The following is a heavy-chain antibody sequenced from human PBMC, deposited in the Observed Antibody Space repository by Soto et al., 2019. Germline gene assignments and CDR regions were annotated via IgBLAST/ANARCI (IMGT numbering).Heavy chain of an antibody. CDR3: ARQTTYSSSWHDY. J-gene: IGHJ4*02. Sequence: SETLSLTCTVSGGSISSYYWSWIRQPPGKGLEWIGYIYYSGSTNYNPSLKSRVTMSVDTSRNQLSLKLSSVTAADTAVYYWARQTTYSSSWHDYWGQGTLVTVSS. D-gene: IGHD6-13*01. V-gene: IGHV4-59*12. CDR1: GGSISSYY. CDR2: IYYSGST.